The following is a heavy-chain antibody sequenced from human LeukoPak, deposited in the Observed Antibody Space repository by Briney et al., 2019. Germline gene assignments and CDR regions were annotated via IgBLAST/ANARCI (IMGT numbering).Heavy chain of an antibody. J-gene: IGHJ4*02. CDR1: GFTFSSYS. CDR2: ISSSSSYI. V-gene: IGHV3-21*04. D-gene: IGHD5-18*01. CDR3: AKDGRRGEGSYGTDDY. Sequence: GGSLRLSCAASGFTFSSYSMNWVRQAPGKGLEWVSSISSSSSYIYYADSVKGRFTISRDNSKNTLYLQMNSLRAEDTAIYYCAKDGRRGEGSYGTDDYWGQGTLVTVSS.